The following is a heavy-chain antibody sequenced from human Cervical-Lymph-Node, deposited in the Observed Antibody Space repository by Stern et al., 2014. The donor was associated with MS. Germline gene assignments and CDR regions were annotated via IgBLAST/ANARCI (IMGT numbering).Heavy chain of an antibody. J-gene: IGHJ5*02. V-gene: IGHV1-69*06. CDR3: AKDLGVGPSVS. CDR2: IIPVLGTT. D-gene: IGHD5/OR15-5a*01. CDR1: GGTFSRSS. Sequence: VQLVQSGAELKKLGSSVKVSCKASGGTFSRSSISWVRQAPGQGLEWMGGIIPVLGTTNYAQKFQDRVTITADKSTTTVYMALSSLRSEDTAVYYCAKDLGVGPSVSWGQGTVVTVSS.